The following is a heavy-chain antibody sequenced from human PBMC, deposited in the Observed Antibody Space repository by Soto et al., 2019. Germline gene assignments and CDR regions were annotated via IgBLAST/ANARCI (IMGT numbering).Heavy chain of an antibody. CDR3: ASNAGQQLVREFDY. D-gene: IGHD6-13*01. CDR2: IIPIFGTA. V-gene: IGHV1-69*13. J-gene: IGHJ4*02. CDR1: GGTFSSYA. Sequence: SVKVSCKASGGTFSSYAISWVRQAPGQGLEWMGGIIPIFGTANYAQKFQGRVTITADESTSTAYMELSSLRSEDTAVYYCASNAGQQLVREFDYWGQGTLVTVSS.